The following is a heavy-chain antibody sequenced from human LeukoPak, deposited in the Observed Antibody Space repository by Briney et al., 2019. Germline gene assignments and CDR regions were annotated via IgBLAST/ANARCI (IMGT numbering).Heavy chain of an antibody. CDR3: ARDRRVYYDSSGYSWWSFDY. Sequence: ASVKVSCKASGYTFTGYYMHWVRQAPGQGLEWMGWINPNSGGTNYAQKFQGRVTMTMDTSISTAYMELSRLRSDDTAVYYCARDRRVYYDSSGYSWWSFDYWGQGTLVTVSS. D-gene: IGHD3-22*01. CDR2: INPNSGGT. J-gene: IGHJ4*02. CDR1: GYTFTGYY. V-gene: IGHV1-2*02.